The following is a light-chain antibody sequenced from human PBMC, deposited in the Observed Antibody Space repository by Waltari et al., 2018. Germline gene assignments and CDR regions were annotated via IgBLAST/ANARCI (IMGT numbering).Light chain of an antibody. CDR3: SSYTSSNTWV. CDR2: DVS. J-gene: IGLJ3*02. CDR1: SSDVGGYNY. Sequence: QSALTQPASVSGSPGQSITISCTGTSSDVGGYNYVSWYQQHPGKAPKLMIYDVSNRASGLSNRFSGSKSGNTASLTISGLQAEDEADYYCSSYTSSNTWVFGGGTKLTVL. V-gene: IGLV2-14*03.